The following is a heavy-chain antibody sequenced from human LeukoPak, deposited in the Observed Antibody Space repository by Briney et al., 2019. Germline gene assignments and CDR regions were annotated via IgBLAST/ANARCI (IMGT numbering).Heavy chain of an antibody. CDR2: ISGSGGST. V-gene: IGHV3-23*01. CDR1: GFTFSSYS. D-gene: IGHD4-23*01. CDR3: AKDLYTVVTPPFDY. J-gene: IGHJ4*02. Sequence: LAGGSLRLSCAASGFTFSSYSMNWVRQAPGKGLEWVSAISGSGGSTYYADSVKGRFTISRDNSKNTLYLQMNSLRAEDTAVYYCAKDLYTVVTPPFDYWGQGTLVTVSS.